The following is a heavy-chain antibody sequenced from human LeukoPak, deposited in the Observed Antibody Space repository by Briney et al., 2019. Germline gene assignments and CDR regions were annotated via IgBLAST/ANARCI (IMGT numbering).Heavy chain of an antibody. J-gene: IGHJ4*02. V-gene: IGHV4-61*02. CDR3: ARGGTIFTFFEY. CDR1: GGSINSGDYY. CDR2: VYTSGNT. D-gene: IGHD5-24*01. Sequence: PSQTLSLTCTVSGGSINSGDYYWSWIRQPAGKGLEWIGRVYTSGNTLYSPSLKSRVAISIDRSKNQFSLKLTSVTAADTALYHCARGGTIFTFFEYWGQGIVVTVSS.